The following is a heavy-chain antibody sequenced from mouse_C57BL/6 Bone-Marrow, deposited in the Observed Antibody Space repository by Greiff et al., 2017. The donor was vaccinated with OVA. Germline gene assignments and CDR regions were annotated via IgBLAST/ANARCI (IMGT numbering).Heavy chain of an antibody. V-gene: IGHV1-64*01. CDR3: ARRPSTGWDY. CDR2: IHPNSGST. CDR1: GYTFTSYW. D-gene: IGHD1-1*01. J-gene: IGHJ4*01. Sequence: QVHVKQPGAELVKPGASVKLSCKASGYTFTSYWMHWVKQRPGQGLEWIGLIHPNSGSTNYNEKFKSKATLTVDKSSSTAYMQLSSLTSEDSAVYYCARRPSTGWDYWGQGTSVTVSS.